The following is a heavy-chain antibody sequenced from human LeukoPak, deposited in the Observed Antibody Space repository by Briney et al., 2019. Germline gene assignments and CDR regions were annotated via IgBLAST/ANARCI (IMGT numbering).Heavy chain of an antibody. V-gene: IGHV3-21*01. J-gene: IGHJ4*02. CDR2: ITTSGSYI. CDR1: GFTVSSNY. Sequence: GGSLRLSCAASGFTVSSNYMSWVRQAPGKGLEWVSSITTSGSYIYYADSVKGRFTISRDNAKNSLYLQMNSLRADDTAVYYCARTYDFWSGFDSWGQGTLVTVSS. CDR3: ARTYDFWSGFDS. D-gene: IGHD3-3*01.